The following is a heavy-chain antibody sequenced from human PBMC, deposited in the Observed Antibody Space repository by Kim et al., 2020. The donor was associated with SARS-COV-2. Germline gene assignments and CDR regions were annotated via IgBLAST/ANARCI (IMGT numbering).Heavy chain of an antibody. CDR2: IYYSGST. CDR1: GGSISSSSYY. V-gene: IGHV4-39*01. D-gene: IGHD3-22*01. Sequence: SETLSLTCTVSGGSISSSSYYWGWIRQPPGKGLEWIGSIYYSGSTYYNPSLKSRVTISVDTSKNQFSLKLSSVTAADTAVYYCARRGYDSSLDWGQGTLVTVSS. CDR3: ARRGYDSSLD. J-gene: IGHJ4*02.